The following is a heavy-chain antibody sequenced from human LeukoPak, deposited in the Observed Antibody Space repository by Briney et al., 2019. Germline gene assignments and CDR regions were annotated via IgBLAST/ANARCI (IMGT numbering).Heavy chain of an antibody. Sequence: ASVKVSCKASGYTFTTYAISWVRQAPGQGLEWMGWITVYNGNTNYIQKLQGRVTMTTDTSTSTAYMELRSLRSDDTAVYYCARTTIGYCSSTSCFFDYYYYMDVWGKGTTVTVSS. CDR1: GYTFTTYA. J-gene: IGHJ6*03. CDR2: ITVYNGNT. D-gene: IGHD2-2*01. CDR3: ARTTIGYCSSTSCFFDYYYYMDV. V-gene: IGHV1-18*01.